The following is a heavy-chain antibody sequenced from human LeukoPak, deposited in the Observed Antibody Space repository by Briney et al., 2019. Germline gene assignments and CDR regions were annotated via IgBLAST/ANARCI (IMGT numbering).Heavy chain of an antibody. Sequence: SETLSLTCTVSGDSISDYYCTWIRQPPGKGLEWIGYVYYTGSTNYNPSLKSRVTISVDTSKNQFSLKVRSVTAADTAMYYCARAQVATSGQPDLDAFDIWGQGTMVTVSS. V-gene: IGHV4-59*01. CDR1: GDSISDYY. CDR3: ARAQVATSGQPDLDAFDI. CDR2: VYYTGST. J-gene: IGHJ3*02. D-gene: IGHD5-12*01.